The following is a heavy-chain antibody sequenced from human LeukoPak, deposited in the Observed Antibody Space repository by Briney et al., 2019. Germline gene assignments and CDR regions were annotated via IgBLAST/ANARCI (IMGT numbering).Heavy chain of an antibody. CDR1: GGSISSYY. CDR2: IYYSGST. CDR3: ARVDTMVRGVIDY. J-gene: IGHJ4*02. Sequence: SETLSLTCAVSGGSISSYYRSWIRQPPGKGLEWIWYIYYSGSTNYNPSLKSRVTISVDTSKNQFSLKLSSVTAAATAVYYCARVDTMVRGVIDYWGQGTLVTVSS. V-gene: IGHV4-59*12. D-gene: IGHD3-10*01.